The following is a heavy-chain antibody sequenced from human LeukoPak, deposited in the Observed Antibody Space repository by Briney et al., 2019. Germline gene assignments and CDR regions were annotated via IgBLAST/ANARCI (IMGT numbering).Heavy chain of an antibody. J-gene: IGHJ5*02. V-gene: IGHV4-59*01. CDR2: IYYSGST. Sequence: SETLSLTCTVSGGSISGYYWSWIRQPPGKGLEWIGYIYYSGSTNYNPSLKSRVTISVDTSKNQFSLKLSSVTAADTAVYYCARGLSGYDSNWFDPWGQGTLVTVSS. CDR1: GGSISGYY. CDR3: ARGLSGYDSNWFDP. D-gene: IGHD5-12*01.